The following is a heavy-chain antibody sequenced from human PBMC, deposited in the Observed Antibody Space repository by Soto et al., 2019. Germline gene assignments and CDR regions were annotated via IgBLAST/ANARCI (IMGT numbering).Heavy chain of an antibody. Sequence: GASVKVSCKASGGTFSSYAISWVRQAPGQGLEWMGGIIPIFGTANYAQKFQGRVTITADTSTSTAYMELSSLRSDDTATYYCARGRTEFDIFTAYIMGDFWGQGTQVTVSS. D-gene: IGHD3-9*01. CDR1: GGTFSSYA. V-gene: IGHV1-69*06. CDR3: ARGRTEFDIFTAYIMGDF. J-gene: IGHJ4*02. CDR2: IIPIFGTA.